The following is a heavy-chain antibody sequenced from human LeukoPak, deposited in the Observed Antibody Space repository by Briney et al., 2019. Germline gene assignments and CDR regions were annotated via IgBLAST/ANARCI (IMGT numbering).Heavy chain of an antibody. CDR1: GGSISSSNW. CDR2: IYHSGST. CDR3: ARGGVAAAVDY. V-gene: IGHV4-4*02. D-gene: IGHD6-13*01. J-gene: IGHJ4*02. Sequence: SETLSLTCAVSGGSISSSNWWSWVRQPPGKGLEWIGEIYHSGSTNYNPSLKSRVTISVDKSMNQFSLKLSSVTAADTAVYYCARGGVAAAVDYWGQGTLVTVSA.